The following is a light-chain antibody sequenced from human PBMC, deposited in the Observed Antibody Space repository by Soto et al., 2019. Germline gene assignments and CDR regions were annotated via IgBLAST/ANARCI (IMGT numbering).Light chain of an antibody. CDR2: GAS. J-gene: IGKJ2*01. CDR1: ESISGY. V-gene: IGKV1-39*01. CDR3: QQSFSTPYS. Sequence: DIPMTQSPSSLSASVGDRISILCRASESISGYLNWCQQRPGQAPKPLIYGASKLHSGVPSRFRGSGSGTNYSLTISGLQREDFATYYCQQSFSTPYSFGQGTKLEIK.